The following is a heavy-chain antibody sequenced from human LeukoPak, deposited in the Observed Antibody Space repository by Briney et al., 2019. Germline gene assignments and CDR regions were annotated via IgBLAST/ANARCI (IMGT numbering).Heavy chain of an antibody. Sequence: PSETLSLTCTVSGGSISSGSYYWSWIRQPAGKGLEWIGRIYTSGSTNYNPSLKSRVTISVDTSKNQFSLKLSSVTAADTAVYYCANLLRWEPYWGQGTLVTVSS. CDR3: ANLLRWEPY. CDR2: IYTSGST. CDR1: GGSISSGSYY. J-gene: IGHJ4*02. D-gene: IGHD4-23*01. V-gene: IGHV4-61*02.